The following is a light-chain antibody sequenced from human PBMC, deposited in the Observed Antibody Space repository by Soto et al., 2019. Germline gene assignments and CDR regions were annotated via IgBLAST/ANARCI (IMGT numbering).Light chain of an antibody. J-gene: IGLJ1*01. CDR3: CSYTSDITPYV. CDR2: AVS. Sequence: QCPVTQAASVSGSPGQSSTISCTGTISDVGGHNDVSWYQQHPGKAPKLLIYAVSNRPSGVSNRFSGSKYGNTASLTISGLQAEDEADYYCCSYTSDITPYVFGTGTKVTVL. V-gene: IGLV2-14*01. CDR1: ISDVGGHND.